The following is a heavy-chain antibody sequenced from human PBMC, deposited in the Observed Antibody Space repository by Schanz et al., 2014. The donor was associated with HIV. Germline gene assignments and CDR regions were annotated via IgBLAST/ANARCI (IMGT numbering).Heavy chain of an antibody. Sequence: QVQLMESGGGVVQPGRSLRLSCAASGFAFITYGMHWVRQAPGKGLEWVAVISDDGSSKYYADSVKGRFTISRDDSRRTLFLQMNSLRVEDTAVYYCARENWGVGDYWGQGTLVTVSS. CDR1: GFAFITYG. D-gene: IGHD3-16*01. CDR3: ARENWGVGDY. CDR2: ISDDGSSK. V-gene: IGHV3-30-3*01. J-gene: IGHJ4*02.